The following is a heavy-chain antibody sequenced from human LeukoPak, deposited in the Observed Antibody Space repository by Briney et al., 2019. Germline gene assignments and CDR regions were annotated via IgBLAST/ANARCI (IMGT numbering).Heavy chain of an antibody. CDR1: GFTFSSYA. J-gene: IGHJ4*02. D-gene: IGHD3-22*01. V-gene: IGHV3-23*01. CDR2: ISGSGGST. CDR3: AKINSGYYYSDY. Sequence: GGSLRLSXAASGFTFSSYAMSWVRQAPGKGLEWVSAISGSGGSTYYADSVKGRFTISRDNSKNTLYLQMNSLRAEDTAVYYCAKINSGYYYSDYCGQGTLVTVSS.